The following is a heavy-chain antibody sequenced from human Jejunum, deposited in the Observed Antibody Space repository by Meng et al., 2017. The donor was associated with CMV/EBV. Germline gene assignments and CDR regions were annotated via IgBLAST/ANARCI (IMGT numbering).Heavy chain of an antibody. CDR3: ARDSLDSSNHWFDP. CDR2: IYSRGNT. D-gene: IGHD4-11*01. CDR1: GGPIIIGDQR. Sequence: HEQRQVPGPGLGKPFQTLAHTSTIAGGPIIIGDQRRTWIRNPPEKVLGWSGNIYSRGNTYYTPSLKGRVTISRDTSKNQFSLKLTSVTAADTAVYYCARDSLDSSNHWFDPWCQGTLVTVSS. V-gene: IGHV4-30-4*08. J-gene: IGHJ5*02.